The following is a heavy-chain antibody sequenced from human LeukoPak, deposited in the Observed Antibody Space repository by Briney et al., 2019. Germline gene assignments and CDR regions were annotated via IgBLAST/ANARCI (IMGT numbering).Heavy chain of an antibody. Sequence: GGSLRLSCAASGFTFSSYSMNWVRQAPGKGLEWVSSISSSSSYIYYADSVKGRFTISRDNAKNSLYLQMNSLRAEDTAVYYCASAALYCSSTSCPGPYIDYWGQGTLVTVSS. CDR2: ISSSSSYI. D-gene: IGHD2-2*01. V-gene: IGHV3-21*01. CDR3: ASAALYCSSTSCPGPYIDY. CDR1: GFTFSSYS. J-gene: IGHJ4*02.